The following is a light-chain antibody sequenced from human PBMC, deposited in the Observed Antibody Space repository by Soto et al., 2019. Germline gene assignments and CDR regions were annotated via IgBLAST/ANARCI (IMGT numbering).Light chain of an antibody. V-gene: IGLV1-44*01. J-gene: IGLJ3*02. CDR3: AAWDDSLKAML. CDR1: GSNIGENA. CDR2: SNA. Sequence: QTVVTQSPSASGTPGQTVTISCSGSGSNIGENAVNWYQHLPGTAPQLLIYSNALRPSGVPHRFSGSKSGTAGSLAISGLQSEDEAHYYCAAWDDSLKAMLFGGGTKLTVL.